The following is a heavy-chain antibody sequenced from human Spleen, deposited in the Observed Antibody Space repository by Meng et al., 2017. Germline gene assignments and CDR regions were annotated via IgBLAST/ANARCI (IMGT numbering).Heavy chain of an antibody. D-gene: IGHD3-10*01. V-gene: IGHV5-51*01. Sequence: GGSLRLSCKGSGYSFTSYWIGWVRQMPGKGLEWMGIIYPGDSDTRYSPSFQGQVTISADKSISTAYLQWSSLKASDTAMYYCARPGEEGSYYGSGRQFDYWGQGTLVTVSS. J-gene: IGHJ4*02. CDR1: GYSFTSYW. CDR2: IYPGDSDT. CDR3: ARPGEEGSYYGSGRQFDY.